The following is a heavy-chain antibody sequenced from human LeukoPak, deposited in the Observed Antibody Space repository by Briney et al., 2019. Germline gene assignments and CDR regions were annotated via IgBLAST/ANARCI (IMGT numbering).Heavy chain of an antibody. Sequence: SETLSLTCTVSGVSISSYYWSWIRQPPGKGLEWIGYIYYSGSTNYNPSLKSRVTISVDTSKNQFSLKLSSVTAADTAVYYCARGHTVVTDFGLNWFDPWGQGTLVAVSS. V-gene: IGHV4-59*01. D-gene: IGHD4-23*01. CDR1: GVSISSYY. CDR2: IYYSGST. J-gene: IGHJ5*02. CDR3: ARGHTVVTDFGLNWFDP.